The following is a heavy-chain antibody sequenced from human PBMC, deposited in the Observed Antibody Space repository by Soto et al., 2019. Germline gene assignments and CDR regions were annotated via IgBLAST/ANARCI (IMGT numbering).Heavy chain of an antibody. CDR3: ARHSAGVTLWFGDY. D-gene: IGHD3-10*01. J-gene: IGHJ4*02. CDR2: IDPSDSYT. CDR1: GYSSTSNW. Sequence: GESLKISGKGSGYSSTSNWISWVRQMPGKGLEWMGRIDPSDSYTNYSPSFQGHVTISADKAISTAYLQWSSLKASDTAMYYCARHSAGVTLWFGDYWGQGTQVTVSS. V-gene: IGHV5-10-1*01.